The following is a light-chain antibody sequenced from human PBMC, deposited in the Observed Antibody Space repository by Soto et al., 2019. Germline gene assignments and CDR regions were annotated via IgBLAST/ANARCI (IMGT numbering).Light chain of an antibody. V-gene: IGKV1-5*01. Sequence: DIQMTQSPSTLSTSVGDRVTITCRASESISSWLAWYQQKPGKAPKLLIYDASRLESGVPSRFSGSESGTEFTLTISSLQPDDFATYYCQHYISYPWTFGQGTKVDIK. J-gene: IGKJ1*01. CDR1: ESISSW. CDR2: DAS. CDR3: QHYISYPWT.